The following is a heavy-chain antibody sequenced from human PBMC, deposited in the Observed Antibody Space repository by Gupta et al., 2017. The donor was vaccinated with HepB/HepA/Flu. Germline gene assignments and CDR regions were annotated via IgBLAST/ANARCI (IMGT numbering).Heavy chain of an antibody. V-gene: IGHV1-2*02. J-gene: IGHJ6*03. CDR2: INPNSGGT. Sequence: QVQLVQSGAEVKKPGASVKVSCKASGYTFTGYYMHWVRQAPGQGLEWMGWINPNSGGTNYAQKVQGRVTMTRDTSISTAYMELSRLRSDDTAVYYCARDGGPRGATISHYYYYYMDVWGKGTTVTVSS. CDR3: ARDGGPRGATISHYYYYYMDV. D-gene: IGHD5-12*01. CDR1: GYTFTGYY.